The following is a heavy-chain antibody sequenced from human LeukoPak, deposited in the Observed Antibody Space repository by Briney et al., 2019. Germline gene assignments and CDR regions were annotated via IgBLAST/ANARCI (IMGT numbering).Heavy chain of an antibody. J-gene: IGHJ6*03. CDR3: ARGPPLYGNYGVWGAYYYHYMDV. D-gene: IGHD4-11*01. CDR1: GGSFSGYY. Sequence: SETLSLTCAVYGGSFSGYYWSWIRQPPGKGLEWIGEINHSGSTNYNPSLKSRVTISVDTSKNQFSLKLSSVTAADTAVYYCARGPPLYGNYGVWGAYYYHYMDVWGKGTTVTVSS. CDR2: INHSGST. V-gene: IGHV4-34*01.